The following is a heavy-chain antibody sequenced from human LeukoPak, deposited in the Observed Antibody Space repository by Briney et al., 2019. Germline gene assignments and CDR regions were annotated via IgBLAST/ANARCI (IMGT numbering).Heavy chain of an antibody. CDR1: GFTFNNYY. J-gene: IGHJ4*02. Sequence: PGGSLRLSCAASGFTFNNYYMSWVRQAPGKGLECVSCISSSSTIYYADSVKGRFTISRDKAKNSLYLRMNALRAEDTAVYYCARSVDVDYWGQGILVTVSP. CDR2: ISSSSTI. V-gene: IGHV3-69-1*01. CDR3: ARSVDVDY. D-gene: IGHD5-24*01.